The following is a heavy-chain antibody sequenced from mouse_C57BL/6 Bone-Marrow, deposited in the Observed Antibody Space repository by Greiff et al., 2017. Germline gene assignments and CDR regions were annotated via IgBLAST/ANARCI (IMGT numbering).Heavy chain of an antibody. D-gene: IGHD2-5*01. V-gene: IGHV1-15*01. J-gene: IGHJ4*01. CDR1: GYKFTDYE. CDR3: TREGVLYYSNYGAMDY. CDR2: IDPETGGT. Sequence: QVQLQQSGAELVRPGASVTLSCKASGYKFTDYEMHWVKQTPVHGLEWIGAIDPETGGTAYNQKFKGKAILTADKSSSTAYMELRSLTSEDSAVYYCTREGVLYYSNYGAMDYWGQGTSVTVSS.